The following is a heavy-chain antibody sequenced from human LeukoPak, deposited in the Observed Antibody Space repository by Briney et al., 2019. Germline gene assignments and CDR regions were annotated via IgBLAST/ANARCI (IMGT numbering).Heavy chain of an antibody. CDR3: ARVSSSWPYYYYYYMDV. CDR1: GFTVSSNY. D-gene: IGHD6-13*01. V-gene: IGHV3-53*01. CDR2: IYSGGST. Sequence: EPGGSLRLSCAASGFTVSSNYMSWVRQAPGKGLEWVSVIYSGGSTYCADSVKGRFTISRDNSKNTLYLQMNSLRAEDTAVYYCARVSSSWPYYYYYYMDVWGKGTTVTVSS. J-gene: IGHJ6*03.